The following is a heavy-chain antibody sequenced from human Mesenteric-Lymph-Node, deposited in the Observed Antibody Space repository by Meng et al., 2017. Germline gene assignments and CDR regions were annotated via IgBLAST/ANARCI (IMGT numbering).Heavy chain of an antibody. CDR1: GYIFTDFF. J-gene: IGHJ4*02. V-gene: IGHV1-2*06. D-gene: IGHD5-24*01. CDR2: VNPYSGGT. Sequence: QVQLVQSGAEGKKPGASVKVSCRTSGYIFTDFFIYWVRQAPGQGPEWMGRVNPYSGGTDCSQKFQGRITVTGDTSTGTSYMELLSLRSDDTAMYFCARDQETGSIWHWGQGTLVTVSS. CDR3: ARDQETGSIWH.